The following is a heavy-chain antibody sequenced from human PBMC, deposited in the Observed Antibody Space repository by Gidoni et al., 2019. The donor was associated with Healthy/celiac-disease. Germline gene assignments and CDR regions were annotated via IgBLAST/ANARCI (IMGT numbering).Heavy chain of an antibody. Sequence: QLQLPESGPGLVKPSENLSLPCTVSGGSISSSSYYWGWIRQPPGKGLEWIGSIYYSGSTYYNPSLKSRVTISVDTSKNQFSLKLSSVTAADTAVYYCASGGYSYGPEAAFDIWGQGTMVTVSS. CDR1: GGSISSSSYY. CDR3: ASGGYSYGPEAAFDI. D-gene: IGHD5-18*01. CDR2: IYYSGST. V-gene: IGHV4-39*01. J-gene: IGHJ3*02.